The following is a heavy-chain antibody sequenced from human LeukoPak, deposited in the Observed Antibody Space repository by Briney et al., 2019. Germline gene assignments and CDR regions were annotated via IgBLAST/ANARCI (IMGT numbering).Heavy chain of an antibody. Sequence: SETLSLTRTVSGGSISSGGYYWSWIRQHPGKGLEWIGYIYYSGSTYYNPSLKSRVTISVDTSKNQFSLKLSSVTAADTAVYYCERALYGDYELYFDYWGQGTLVTVSS. J-gene: IGHJ4*02. CDR2: IYYSGST. CDR1: GGSISSGGYY. D-gene: IGHD4-17*01. V-gene: IGHV4-31*03. CDR3: ERALYGDYELYFDY.